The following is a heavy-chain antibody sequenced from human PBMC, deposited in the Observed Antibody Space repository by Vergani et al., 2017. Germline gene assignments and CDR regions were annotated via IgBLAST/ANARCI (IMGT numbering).Heavy chain of an antibody. CDR1: GFTFDDYA. J-gene: IGHJ3*02. Sequence: EVQLVESGGGLVQPGRSLRLSCAASGFTFDDYAMHWVRQAPGKGLEWVSRINSDGSSTSYADSVKGRFTISRDNAKNTLYLQMNSLRAEDTAVYYCARVRVAARDDAFDIWGQGTMVTVSS. CDR2: INSDGSST. V-gene: IGHV3-9*01. CDR3: ARVRVAARDDAFDI. D-gene: IGHD6-6*01.